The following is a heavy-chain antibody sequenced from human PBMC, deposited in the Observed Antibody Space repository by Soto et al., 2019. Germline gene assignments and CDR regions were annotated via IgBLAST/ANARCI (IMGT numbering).Heavy chain of an antibody. Sequence: IRQPPGKGLEWIGYIYYSGSTDYNPSIKGRVTISVDTSKNQLSLKLRSVTAADTAVYYCARVVGGAARTFDYWGQGTLVTVS. CDR3: ARVVGGAARTFDY. V-gene: IGHV4-59*01. J-gene: IGHJ4*02. D-gene: IGHD6-6*01. CDR2: IYYSGST.